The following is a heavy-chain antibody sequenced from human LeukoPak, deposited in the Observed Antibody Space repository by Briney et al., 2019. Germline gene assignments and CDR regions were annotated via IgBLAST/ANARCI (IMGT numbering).Heavy chain of an antibody. CDR3: ARVEVAGTEVDAFDI. D-gene: IGHD6-19*01. V-gene: IGHV3-21*01. J-gene: IGHJ3*02. CDR2: ISSSSSYI. Sequence: GGSLRLSCAASGFTFSSYSMNWVRQAPGKGLEWVSSISSSSSYIYYADSVKGRFTISRDNAKNSLYLQMNSLRAEDTAVYYCARVEVAGTEVDAFDIWGQGTMVTVSS. CDR1: GFTFSSYS.